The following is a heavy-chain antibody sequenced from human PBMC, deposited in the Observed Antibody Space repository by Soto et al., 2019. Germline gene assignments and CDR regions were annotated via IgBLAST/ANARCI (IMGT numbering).Heavy chain of an antibody. CDR2: IFSNDEK. CDR1: GFSLSNARMG. D-gene: IGHD2-2*01. J-gene: IGHJ4*02. V-gene: IGHV2-26*01. CDR3: ARIPPPYCGSTSCYYLYYFDF. Sequence: QVTLKESGPVLVKPTETLTLTCTVSGFSLSNARMGVSWIRQPPGKALEWLAHIFSNDEKSYNTPLKSRLTIPKDTSNSQVVLTMTNMDPVDTATYYCARIPPPYCGSTSCYYLYYFDFWGQGTLVTVSS.